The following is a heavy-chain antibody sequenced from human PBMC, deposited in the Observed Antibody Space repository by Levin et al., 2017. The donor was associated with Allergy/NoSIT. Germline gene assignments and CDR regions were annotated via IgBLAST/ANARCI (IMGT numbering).Heavy chain of an antibody. J-gene: IGHJ4*02. CDR1: GYSFTSYW. CDR3: AASRSPPRLWLQWVDY. D-gene: IGHD5-18*01. CDR2: IDPSDSYT. Sequence: GESLKISCKGSGYSFTSYWISWVRQMPGKGLEWMGRIDPSDSYTNYSPSFQGHVTISADKSISTAYLQWSSLKASDTAMYYCAASRSPPRLWLQWVDYWGQGTLVTVSS. V-gene: IGHV5-10-1*01.